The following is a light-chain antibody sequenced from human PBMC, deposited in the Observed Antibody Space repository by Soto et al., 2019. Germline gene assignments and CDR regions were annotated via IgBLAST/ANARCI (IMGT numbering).Light chain of an antibody. Sequence: DVQMTQSPSSLSASVGDRVTISCRASQLINGYLNWYQQKPGKAPRLLIYTASNLQSGVPSRFSGTRSGTDFTLIISDLQAEDFATYYCQQTYSPLRTFGQGTRVEIK. J-gene: IGKJ1*01. CDR3: QQTYSPLRT. CDR1: QLINGY. V-gene: IGKV1-39*01. CDR2: TAS.